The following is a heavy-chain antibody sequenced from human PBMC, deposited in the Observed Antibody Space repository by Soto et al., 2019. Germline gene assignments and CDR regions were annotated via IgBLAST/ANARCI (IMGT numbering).Heavy chain of an antibody. CDR2: MNPNSGNT. V-gene: IGHV1-8*01. CDR3: ARGGSYYYGSGEYWYFDL. CDR1: GYTFTSYD. J-gene: IGHJ2*01. Sequence: ASVKVSCKASGYTFTSYDINWVRQATGQGLEWMGWMNPNSGNTGYAQKFQGRVTMTRNTSISTAYMELSSLRSEDTAVYYCARGGSYYYGSGEYWYFDLWGRGTLVTVSS. D-gene: IGHD3-10*01.